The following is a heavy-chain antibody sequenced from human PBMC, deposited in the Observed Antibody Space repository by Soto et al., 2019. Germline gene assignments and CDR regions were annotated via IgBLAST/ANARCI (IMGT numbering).Heavy chain of an antibody. CDR2: IDPSDSYT. J-gene: IGHJ4*02. CDR3: ATLQHSASASIVVTTWGLDY. D-gene: IGHD2-15*01. V-gene: IGHV5-10-1*01. CDR1: GYSFTNFW. Sequence: PGESLKISCETSGYSFTNFWISWVRQMPGKGLEWMGRIDPSDSYTNYRPSFQGHVTFSADESINTAYLQWSSLKASDTAVYYCATLQHSASASIVVTTWGLDYWDQGTLVTVSS.